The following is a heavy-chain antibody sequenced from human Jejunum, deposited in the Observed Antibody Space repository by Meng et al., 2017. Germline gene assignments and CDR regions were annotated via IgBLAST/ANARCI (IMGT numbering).Heavy chain of an antibody. CDR1: GFTFSSYV. V-gene: IGHV3-23*01. J-gene: IGHJ4*02. D-gene: IGHD6-6*01. CDR2: ISASGATT. Sequence: EVQLLESGGGLVQPGGSLRLSGAASGFTFSSYVMNWVRQAPGKGLEWVSAISASGATTYYTDSVKGRFTISRDNAKNTLYLQMNSLTAEDTAVYYCAKAGGGGYSTSPVDSWGQGSLVTVSS. CDR3: AKAGGGGYSTSPVDS.